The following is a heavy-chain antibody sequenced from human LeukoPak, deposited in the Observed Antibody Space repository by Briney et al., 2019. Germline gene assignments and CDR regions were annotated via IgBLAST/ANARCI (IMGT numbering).Heavy chain of an antibody. Sequence: GASVKVSCKASGYTFTGYYMHWARQAPGQGLEWMGWINPNSGGTNYAQKFQGRVTMTRDTSISTAYMELSRLRSDDTAVYYCARVPGGYCSSTSCYFGYYFDYWGQGTLVTVSS. CDR1: GYTFTGYY. J-gene: IGHJ4*02. CDR3: ARVPGGYCSSTSCYFGYYFDY. CDR2: INPNSGGT. V-gene: IGHV1-2*02. D-gene: IGHD2-2*01.